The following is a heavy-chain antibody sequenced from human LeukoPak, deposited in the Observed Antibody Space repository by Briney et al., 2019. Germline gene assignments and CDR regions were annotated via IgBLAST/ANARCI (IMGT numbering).Heavy chain of an antibody. J-gene: IGHJ6*03. CDR3: ARDNEYYYYMDV. Sequence: PGGSLRLSCAASGFTFSKDDFHWVRQAPGKGLEWVAAIGVTGDTYYADSVKGRFTISRDNAKKSLYLQMNSLRAEDTAVYYCARDNEYYYYMDVWGKGTTVTVSS. D-gene: IGHD6-6*01. CDR2: IGVTGDT. V-gene: IGHV3-13*01. CDR1: GFTFSKDD.